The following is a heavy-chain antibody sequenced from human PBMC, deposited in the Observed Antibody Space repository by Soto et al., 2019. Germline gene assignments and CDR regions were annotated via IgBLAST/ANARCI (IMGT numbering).Heavy chain of an antibody. CDR2: IYYSGST. CDR3: ASTKSDDFWSGYYYFDY. J-gene: IGHJ4*02. Sequence: PSETLSLTCTVSGGSISSGGYYGRWIRQHPGKGLEWIGYIYYSGSTYYNPSLKSRVTISVDTSKNQFSLKLSSVTAADTAVYYCASTKSDDFWSGYYYFDYWGQGTLVTVSS. CDR1: GGSISSGGYY. D-gene: IGHD3-3*01. V-gene: IGHV4-31*03.